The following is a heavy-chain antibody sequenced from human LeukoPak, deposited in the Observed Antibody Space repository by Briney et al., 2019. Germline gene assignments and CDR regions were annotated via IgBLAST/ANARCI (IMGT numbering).Heavy chain of an antibody. J-gene: IGHJ6*03. CDR3: ARRGYDILTGNYDYYYYMDV. V-gene: IGHV3-20*04. D-gene: IGHD3-9*01. Sequence: PGGSLRLSCAASGFTFDDYGMSWVRHAPGKGLEWVSGINWNGGSTGYADSVKGRFTISRDDAKNSLYLQMNSLRAEDTALYYCARRGYDILTGNYDYYYYMDVWGKGTTVTVSS. CDR1: GFTFDDYG. CDR2: INWNGGST.